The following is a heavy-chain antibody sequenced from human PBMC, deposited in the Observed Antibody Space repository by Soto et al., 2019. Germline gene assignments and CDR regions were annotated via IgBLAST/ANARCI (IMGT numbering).Heavy chain of an antibody. CDR2: ISGSGDST. V-gene: IGHV3-23*01. CDR3: WPDAFDI. J-gene: IGHJ3*02. Sequence: GGSLRLSCAASGFTFSSYAMSWVRQAPGKGLEWVSGISGSGDSTYYVDSVKGRFTISRDNSKNTLYLQMNSLRAEDTAVYYYWPDAFDIWGQGTMVTVSS. CDR1: GFTFSSYA.